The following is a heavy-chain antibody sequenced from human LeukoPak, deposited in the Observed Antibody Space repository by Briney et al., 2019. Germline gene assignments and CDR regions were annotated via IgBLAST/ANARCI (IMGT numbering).Heavy chain of an antibody. J-gene: IGHJ4*02. D-gene: IGHD3-22*01. CDR1: GFTFSSYA. V-gene: IGHV3-23*01. CDR3: AKDRTHRRYYDSTGYCNQYDY. CDR2: ISGRGDST. Sequence: GGSLRLSCAASGFTFSSYAMSWVRQAPGKGLEWVSAISGRGDSTYYADSVKGRFTISRDNSRNTLYLQMNSLRAEYTAIYYCAKDRTHRRYYDSTGYCNQYDYWGQGALVTVSS.